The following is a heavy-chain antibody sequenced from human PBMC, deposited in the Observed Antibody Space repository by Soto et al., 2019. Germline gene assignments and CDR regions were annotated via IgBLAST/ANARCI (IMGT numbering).Heavy chain of an antibody. J-gene: IGHJ6*02. V-gene: IGHV1-69*12. Sequence: QVQLVQSGAEVKKPGSSVKVSCKASGGTFSSYAISWVRQAPGQGLEWMGGIIPIFGTAAYAQKFQGRVTITADESTSTAYMEPSSLRSEDTAVYYCASIRANTYYYGMDVWGQGTTVTVSS. CDR1: GGTFSSYA. CDR3: ASIRANTYYYGMDV. CDR2: IIPIFGTA. D-gene: IGHD3-10*01.